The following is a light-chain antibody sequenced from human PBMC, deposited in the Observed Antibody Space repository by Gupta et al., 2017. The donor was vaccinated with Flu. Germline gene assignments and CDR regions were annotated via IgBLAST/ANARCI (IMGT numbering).Light chain of an antibody. CDR1: QRVGGW. Sequence: GARVTITRRASQRVGGWLAWYQHKPRKASKLLISKASTLESGVASRFSGSVSGTEFTLTISSLQPDDCATYYCQQYHSSSYRFGPTTKLQI. J-gene: IGKJ2*03. CDR3: QQYHSSSYR. CDR2: KAS. V-gene: IGKV1-5*03.